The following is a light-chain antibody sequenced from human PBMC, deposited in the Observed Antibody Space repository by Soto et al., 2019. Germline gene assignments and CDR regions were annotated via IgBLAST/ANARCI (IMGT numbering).Light chain of an antibody. J-gene: IGLJ1*01. V-gene: IGLV2-14*03. CDR2: DFT. CDR1: SNDIGGYND. CDR3: SSYSSTSTRRL. Sequence: QSVLTQPASVSGSPGQSITIPCTGTSNDIGGYNDVSWYQQFPGKAPKLIIYDFTNRPSGVSIRFAGSKSGITASLTISGLQAEDEAGYHCSSYSSTSTRRLFGAGTKVTVL.